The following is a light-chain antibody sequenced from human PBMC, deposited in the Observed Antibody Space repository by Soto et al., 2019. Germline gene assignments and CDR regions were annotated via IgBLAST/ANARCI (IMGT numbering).Light chain of an antibody. Sequence: QSVLTQPPSASGSPGQSVTISCTGTSSDVGAYNYVSWYQQHAGKAPKLVIYEVTKRPSGVPDRCSGSKSANTASLTVSGLQAEDEADYYCSSFASSNTWVFGGGTKLTVL. V-gene: IGLV2-8*01. CDR2: EVT. CDR3: SSFASSNTWV. CDR1: SSDVGAYNY. J-gene: IGLJ3*02.